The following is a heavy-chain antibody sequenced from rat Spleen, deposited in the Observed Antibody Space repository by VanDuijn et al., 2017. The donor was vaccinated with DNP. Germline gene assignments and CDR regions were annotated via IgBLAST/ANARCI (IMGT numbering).Heavy chain of an antibody. D-gene: IGHD4-1*01. CDR2: ISYEGSRT. CDR3: AIANGNY. V-gene: IGHV5-22*01. J-gene: IGHJ2*01. CDR1: GFTFSDYY. Sequence: EVQLVESGGGLVQPGRSLKLSCAASGFTFSDYYMAWVRQAPKKGLEWVAYISYEGSRTYYRDSVKGRFTISRDNAKSTLYLQMNSLRSEDTATYYCAIANGNYWGQGVMVTVSS.